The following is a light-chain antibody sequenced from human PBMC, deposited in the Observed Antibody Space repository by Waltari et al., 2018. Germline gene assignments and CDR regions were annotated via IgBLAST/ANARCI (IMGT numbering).Light chain of an antibody. CDR3: HQYYNIPFT. Sequence: MTQSPDXLAVSLGXXATINCKSSQSVLYSSNNKNYLAWYQQKPGQPPKLLIYWASTRESGVPDRLSGSGSGTDFTLTISSLQAEDVAVYYCHQYYNIPFTFGPGTKVDIK. J-gene: IGKJ3*01. CDR1: QSVLYSSNNKNY. CDR2: WAS. V-gene: IGKV4-1*01.